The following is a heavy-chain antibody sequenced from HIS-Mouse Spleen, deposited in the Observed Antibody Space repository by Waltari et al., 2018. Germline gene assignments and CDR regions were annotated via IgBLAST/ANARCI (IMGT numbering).Heavy chain of an antibody. CDR2: IYYSGST. J-gene: IGHJ2*01. CDR3: AREIPYSSSWYDWYFDL. V-gene: IGHV4-39*07. CDR1: GGSISSSSYY. Sequence: QLQLQESGPGLVKPSETLSLTCTVSGGSISSSSYYLGWTRHPPGKGLEWIGSIYYSGSTYYNPSLKSRVTISVDTSKNQFSLKLSSVTAADTAVYYCAREIPYSSSWYDWYFDLWGRGTLVTVSS. D-gene: IGHD6-13*01.